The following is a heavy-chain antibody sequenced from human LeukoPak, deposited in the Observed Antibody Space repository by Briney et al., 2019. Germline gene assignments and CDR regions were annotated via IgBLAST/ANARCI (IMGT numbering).Heavy chain of an antibody. D-gene: IGHD3-10*01. CDR1: GGTFSSYS. CDR3: AIGGGVGYYGSGSYDY. Sequence: GASVTVSCTASGGTFSSYSITWVRQAPGQGLEWMGGIIPMFGTAKYAQTFQGRVTINVDESTSTAYMELSSLRSEDTAVYYCAIGGGVGYYGSGSYDYWGQGTLVTVSS. J-gene: IGHJ4*02. V-gene: IGHV1-69*13. CDR2: IIPMFGTA.